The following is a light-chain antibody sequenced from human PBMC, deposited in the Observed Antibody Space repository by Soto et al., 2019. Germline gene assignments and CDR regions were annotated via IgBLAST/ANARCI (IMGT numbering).Light chain of an antibody. V-gene: IGLV2-14*03. CDR2: DVS. CDR3: TSYTTSFTYV. CDR1: SSDVGGYNV. Sequence: QSALTQPASVSRSPGQSITISCTGTSSDVGGYNVVSWYQHHPGKAPKLIIYDVSNRPSGVSNRFSGSKSGNTASLTISGLQAEDDADYYCTSYTTSFTYVFGTGTKVTV. J-gene: IGLJ1*01.